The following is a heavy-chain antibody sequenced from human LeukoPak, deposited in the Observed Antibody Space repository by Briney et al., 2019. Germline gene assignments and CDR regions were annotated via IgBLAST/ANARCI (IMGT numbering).Heavy chain of an antibody. V-gene: IGHV1-8*03. Sequence: GASVKVSCKASGYTFTSYDINWVRQATGQGLEWMGWMNPNSGNTGYAQKFQGRVTITRNTSISTAYMELSSLRSEDTAVYYCARGPHMRWLQANDYWGQGTLVTVSS. CDR1: GYTFTSYD. J-gene: IGHJ4*02. D-gene: IGHD5-24*01. CDR2: MNPNSGNT. CDR3: ARGPHMRWLQANDY.